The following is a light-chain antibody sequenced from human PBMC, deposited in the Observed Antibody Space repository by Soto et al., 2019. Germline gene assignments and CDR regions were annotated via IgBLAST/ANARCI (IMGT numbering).Light chain of an antibody. CDR2: KVS. Sequence: DIVMTQTPLSSPVTLGQAASISCRSSQSLVHSDGNTYLGWFHQRPGQPPRLLIYKVSDRFSGVPERFSGSGAGTDFTLTISRVEAEDVGLYYCMQATQSTWTFVQGTKVEIK. V-gene: IGKV2-24*01. J-gene: IGKJ1*01. CDR1: QSLVHSDGNTY. CDR3: MQATQSTWT.